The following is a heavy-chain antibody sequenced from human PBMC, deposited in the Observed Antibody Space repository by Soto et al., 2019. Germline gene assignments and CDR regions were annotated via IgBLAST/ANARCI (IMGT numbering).Heavy chain of an antibody. Sequence: SETLSLTCTVSGGSTTSYFWSWIRQPPGQGLEWIGYINFSGTTNFNPSLKSRVTLSLDTSKNQFSLKLSSVTAADTAVYYCARGVTSNSPWGQGTLVTVSS. J-gene: IGHJ5*02. V-gene: IGHV4-59*12. D-gene: IGHD2-21*02. CDR2: INFSGTT. CDR3: ARGVTSNSP. CDR1: GGSTTSYF.